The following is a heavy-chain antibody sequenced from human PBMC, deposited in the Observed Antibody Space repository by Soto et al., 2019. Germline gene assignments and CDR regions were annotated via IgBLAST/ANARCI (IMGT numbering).Heavy chain of an antibody. D-gene: IGHD1-26*01. Sequence: QVQLVQSGAEVKKPGASVKVSCKASGYTFTNYAMHWVRQAPGQRLEWMGWINAVNGNTKYSQKFQGRVTITRDTSASTAYMELSSLRSEDTAVYYCARGYSGSAAGTPDYWGQGTLVTVSS. V-gene: IGHV1-3*01. CDR2: INAVNGNT. CDR3: ARGYSGSAAGTPDY. J-gene: IGHJ4*02. CDR1: GYTFTNYA.